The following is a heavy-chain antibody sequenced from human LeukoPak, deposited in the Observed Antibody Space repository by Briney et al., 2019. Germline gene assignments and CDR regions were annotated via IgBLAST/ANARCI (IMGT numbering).Heavy chain of an antibody. CDR2: ISTYSGNT. CDR3: ARDCDRSGYYCY. V-gene: IGHV1-18*01. Sequence: GASVKVSCKASGYTLSDYGISWVRQAPGQGLEWMGWISTYSGNTNYAQKFQGRVAMTTDTSTSTAYMELRSLTSDDTALYYCARDCDRSGYYCYWGQGTLVTVSS. D-gene: IGHD3-22*01. J-gene: IGHJ4*02. CDR1: GYTLSDYG.